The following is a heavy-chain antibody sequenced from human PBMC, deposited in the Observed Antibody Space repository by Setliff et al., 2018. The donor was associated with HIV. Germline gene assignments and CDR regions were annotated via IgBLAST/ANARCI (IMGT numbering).Heavy chain of an antibody. V-gene: IGHV1-46*01. D-gene: IGHD6-19*01. CDR2: INPSGGST. Sequence: ASVKVSCKASGYTFTSYCVHWVRQAPGQGLEWMGIINPSGGSTSYAQKFQGRVTMTRDTSTSTAYMELSSLRSEDTAVYYCARDPSIAVAGAAVWGQGTTVTVSS. CDR3: ARDPSIAVAGAAV. CDR1: GYTFTSYC. J-gene: IGHJ6*02.